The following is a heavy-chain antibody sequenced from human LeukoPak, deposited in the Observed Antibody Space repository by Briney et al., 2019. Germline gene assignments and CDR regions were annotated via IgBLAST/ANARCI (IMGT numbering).Heavy chain of an antibody. D-gene: IGHD6-19*01. CDR1: GYTFTGYY. V-gene: IGHV1-2*04. J-gene: IGHJ3*02. CDR3: ARKAVAGTGAFDI. Sequence: VASVKVSCKASGYTFTGYYMHWVRQAPGQGLEWMGWINPNSGGTNYAQKFQGWVTMTRDTSISTAYMELSRLRSDDTAVYYCARKAVAGTGAFDIWGQGTMVTVSS. CDR2: INPNSGGT.